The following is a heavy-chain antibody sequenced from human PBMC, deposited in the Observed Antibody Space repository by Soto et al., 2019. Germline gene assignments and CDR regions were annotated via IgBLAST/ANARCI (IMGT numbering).Heavy chain of an antibody. J-gene: IGHJ4*02. CDR3: ARDVDADFRTDFDY. Sequence: GGSLRLSCAASGFTFSSYDMSWVRQAPGKGLEWVSAISGSGGSTYYADSVKGRFTISRDNSKNTLYLQMNSLRAEDTAVYYCARDVDADFRTDFDYWGRGTLVTVSS. CDR2: ISGSGGST. V-gene: IGHV3-23*01. D-gene: IGHD4-17*01. CDR1: GFTFSSYD.